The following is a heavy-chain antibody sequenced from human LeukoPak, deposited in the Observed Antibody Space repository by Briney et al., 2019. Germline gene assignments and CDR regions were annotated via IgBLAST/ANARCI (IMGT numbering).Heavy chain of an antibody. D-gene: IGHD2-2*01. Sequence: GGSLRLSCAASGFTFSSYAMSWGRQAPGKGLEWVSAISGSGGSTYYADSVKGRFTISRDNSKNTLYLQMNSLRAEDTAVYYCAKGSVVVPAAPGNWFDPWGQGTLVTVSS. J-gene: IGHJ5*02. CDR2: ISGSGGST. CDR3: AKGSVVVPAAPGNWFDP. CDR1: GFTFSSYA. V-gene: IGHV3-23*01.